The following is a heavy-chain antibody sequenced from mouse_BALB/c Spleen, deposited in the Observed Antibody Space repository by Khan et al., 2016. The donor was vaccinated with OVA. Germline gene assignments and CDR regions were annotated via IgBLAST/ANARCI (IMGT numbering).Heavy chain of an antibody. CDR1: GDSINSGY. CDR3: ARSTYIYSFVY. Sequence: EVQLQESGPSLVKPSQTPSLTCSVSGDSINSGYWNWIRKFPGNKLEYMGYIIYTGYTYYNPSLKSRISITRHTSKNQYYLQLNSVTDEDTDTYXCARSTYIYSFVYWGHRPLVT. J-gene: IGHJ3*01. V-gene: IGHV3-8*02. D-gene: IGHD1-3*01. CDR2: IIYTGYT.